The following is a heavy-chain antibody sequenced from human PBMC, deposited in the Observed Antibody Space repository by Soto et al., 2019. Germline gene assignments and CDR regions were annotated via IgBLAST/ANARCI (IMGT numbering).Heavy chain of an antibody. CDR2: ISYNGNT. J-gene: IGHJ4*02. V-gene: IGHV4-59*08. CDR1: GGSLSGYY. D-gene: IGHD5-18*01. CDR3: ATMGTPATGLYYFDY. Sequence: SETLSLTCTVSGGSLSGYYWSWIRQSPGKGLEWIACISYNGNTYHNPALKSRVTISVDTSKNQFSLRLSSVTAADTAVYYCATMGTPATGLYYFDYWGQGTLVTVS.